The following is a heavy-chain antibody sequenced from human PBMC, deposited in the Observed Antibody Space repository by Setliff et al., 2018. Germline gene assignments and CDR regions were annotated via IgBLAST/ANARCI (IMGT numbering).Heavy chain of an antibody. CDR1: GFTFSTYR. CDR3: AKDANYFGSGTYPLYYYYYMDV. Sequence: GSLRLSCAASGFTFSTYRMHWVRQAPGKGLEWVAVIWDDGGNKYHADSVKGRFTISRDNSKNTLFLQMSSLRAADTAVYYCAKDANYFGSGTYPLYYYYYMDVWGKGTTVTVSS. CDR2: IWDDGGNK. D-gene: IGHD3-10*01. V-gene: IGHV3-33*06. J-gene: IGHJ6*03.